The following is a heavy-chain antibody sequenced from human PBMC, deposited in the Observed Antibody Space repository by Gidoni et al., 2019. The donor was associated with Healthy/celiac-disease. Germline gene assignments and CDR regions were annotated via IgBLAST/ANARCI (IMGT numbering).Heavy chain of an antibody. Sequence: QLQLQESGPGLVKPSETLSLTCTVSGSSISSSSYYWGWIRQPPGKGLEWIGSIYYSGSTYYNPSLKSRVTISVDTSKNQFSLKLSSVTAADTAVYYCARHLYSSSWYLDAFDIWGQGTMVTVSS. D-gene: IGHD6-13*01. CDR1: GSSISSSSYY. J-gene: IGHJ3*02. CDR3: ARHLYSSSWYLDAFDI. CDR2: IYYSGST. V-gene: IGHV4-39*01.